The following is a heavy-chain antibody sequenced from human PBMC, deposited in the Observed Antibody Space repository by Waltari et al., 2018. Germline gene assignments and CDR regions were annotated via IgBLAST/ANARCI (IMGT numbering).Heavy chain of an antibody. D-gene: IGHD1-1*01. V-gene: IGHV4-34*01. CDR3: ARGWSGIQYYYYYYMDV. J-gene: IGHJ6*03. CDR2: INHSGST. CDR1: GGSFSGYY. Sequence: QVQLQQWGAGLLKPSETLSLTCAVYGGSFSGYYCSWIRQPPGKGLEWIGEINHSGSTNYNPSLKSRVTISVDTSKNQFSLKLSSVTAADTAVYYCARGWSGIQYYYYYYMDVWGKGTTVTVSS.